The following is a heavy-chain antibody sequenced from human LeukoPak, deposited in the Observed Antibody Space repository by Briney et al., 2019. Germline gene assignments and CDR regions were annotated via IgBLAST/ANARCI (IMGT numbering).Heavy chain of an antibody. D-gene: IGHD2-15*01. J-gene: IGHJ4*02. CDR3: ARGYCSGGSCLGVNY. CDR2: INPNSGGT. CDR1: GYTFTGYY. V-gene: IGHV1-2*02. Sequence: ASVKVSCKASGYTFTGYYMHWVRQAPGQGLERMGWINPNSGGTNYAQKFQGRVTMTRDTSISTAYMELSRLRSDDTAVYYCARGYCSGGSCLGVNYWGQGTLVTVSS.